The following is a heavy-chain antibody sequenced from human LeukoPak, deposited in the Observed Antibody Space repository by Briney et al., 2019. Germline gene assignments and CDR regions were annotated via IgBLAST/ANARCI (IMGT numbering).Heavy chain of an antibody. D-gene: IGHD4-11*01. CDR3: ARGPYTDY. V-gene: IGHV3-21*01. CDR1: GFTFRSYA. J-gene: IGHJ4*02. Sequence: GGSLRLSCAASGFTFRSYAMNWVCQAPGKGLDWVSSISSSSSSIYYADSVKGRFTISRDNAKNSLSLQMNSLRAEDTAVYYCARGPYTDYWGQGTLVTVSS. CDR2: ISSSSSSI.